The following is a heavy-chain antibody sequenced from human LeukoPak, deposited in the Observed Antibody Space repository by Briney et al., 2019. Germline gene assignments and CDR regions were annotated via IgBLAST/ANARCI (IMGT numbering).Heavy chain of an antibody. V-gene: IGHV3-74*01. J-gene: IGHJ4*02. Sequence: GGSLRLSCEASGFTFSSYWMHWVRQTPGKGLVWVSRISEDGSSTSYADSVKGRFTISRDNAKNMLYLQLNSLRVEDTAVYYCARDQLYCSGGYCYKDYWGQGTLVTVSS. CDR1: GFTFSSYW. CDR3: ARDQLYCSGGYCYKDY. CDR2: ISEDGSST. D-gene: IGHD2-15*01.